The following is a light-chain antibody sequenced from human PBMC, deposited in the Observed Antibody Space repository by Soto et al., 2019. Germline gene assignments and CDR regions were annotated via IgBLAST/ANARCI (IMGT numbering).Light chain of an antibody. CDR1: QRVTTRY. J-gene: IGKJ1*01. Sequence: DIVLTQSPGTVSLSPGERATLSCRASQRVTTRYLAWYQQKPGQAPRLLMYGASNRATGIPDRFSGSGSGTDFTLTITRLEPEDFAVYYCQQYDSLPRTFGQGTKVEIK. CDR3: QQYDSLPRT. V-gene: IGKV3-20*01. CDR2: GAS.